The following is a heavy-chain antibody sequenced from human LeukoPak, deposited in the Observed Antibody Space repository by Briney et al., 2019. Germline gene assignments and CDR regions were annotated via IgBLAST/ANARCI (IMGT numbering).Heavy chain of an antibody. CDR1: GFTFRNYV. V-gene: IGHV3-30-3*01. Sequence: GGSLRLSCAASGFTFRNYVIHWVRQAPGKGLEWVAVTSSDSNVKLYADSVKGRLTISRDNSRSTLYLQMNSLRPEDTAIYYCAREGYYGSGSPPSLYFDYWGQGTLVTVSS. D-gene: IGHD3-10*01. CDR2: TSSDSNVK. CDR3: AREGYYGSGSPPSLYFDY. J-gene: IGHJ4*02.